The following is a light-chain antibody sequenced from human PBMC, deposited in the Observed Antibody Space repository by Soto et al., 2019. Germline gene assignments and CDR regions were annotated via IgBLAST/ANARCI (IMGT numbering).Light chain of an antibody. J-gene: IGLJ1*01. V-gene: IGLV2-23*02. CDR3: CSYAGRSTFYV. CDR2: EVI. CDR1: SSDVGKYNV. Sequence: QSVLTQPASVSGSPGQSITISCTGTSSDVGKYNVVSWYQHYPGKAPKLMIYEVIKRPSGVSTRFSGSKSGSTASLTISGLQAEDEADYYCCSYAGRSTFYVFGTGTKLTVL.